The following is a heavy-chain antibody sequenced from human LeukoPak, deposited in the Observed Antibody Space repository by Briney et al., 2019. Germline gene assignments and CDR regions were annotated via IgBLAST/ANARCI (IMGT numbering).Heavy chain of an antibody. V-gene: IGHV4-34*01. Sequence: SETLSLTCAVYGESFSGYYWSWIRQPPGEGLEWIGEINHSGSTNYNPSLKSRVTISVDTSKNHFSLKLSSVTAADTAVYYCAREYPKGGSYRFDPWGQGTLVTVSS. CDR2: INHSGST. J-gene: IGHJ5*02. CDR3: AREYPKGGSYRFDP. CDR1: GESFSGYY. D-gene: IGHD1-26*01.